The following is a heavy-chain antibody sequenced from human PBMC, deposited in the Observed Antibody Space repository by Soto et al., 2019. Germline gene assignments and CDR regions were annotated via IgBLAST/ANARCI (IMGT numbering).Heavy chain of an antibody. CDR1: GFTFSTYG. CDR2: IWYDGSNK. V-gene: IGHV3-33*01. Sequence: PGVSLRLSCAASGFTFSTYGMHWVRQAPGKGLEWVAVIWYDGSNKHYADSVKGRFTISRDNSKNTLYLQMNSLRAEDTAVYYCARANTYGSGSYYPFDYWGQGTLVTVSS. CDR3: ARANTYGSGSYYPFDY. D-gene: IGHD3-10*01. J-gene: IGHJ4*02.